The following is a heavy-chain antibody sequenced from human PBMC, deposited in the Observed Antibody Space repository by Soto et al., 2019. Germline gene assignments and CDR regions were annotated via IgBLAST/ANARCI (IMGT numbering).Heavy chain of an antibody. Sequence: EVQLLESGGGLVQPGGSLRLSCAASGFTFSSYAMSWVRQAPGKGLEWVSAISGSGGSTYYADSVKGRFTISRDNSKNTLYLQMNSLRAEDTAVYYCAKDAVTTGYYYYGMDVWGHGTTVTVSS. CDR2: ISGSGGST. CDR1: GFTFSSYA. D-gene: IGHD4-4*01. CDR3: AKDAVTTGYYYYGMDV. V-gene: IGHV3-23*01. J-gene: IGHJ6*02.